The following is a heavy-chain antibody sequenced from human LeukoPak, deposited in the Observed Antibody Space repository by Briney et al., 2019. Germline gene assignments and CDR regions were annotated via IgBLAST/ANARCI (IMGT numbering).Heavy chain of an antibody. CDR3: ARPTGSGSYYNALGY. V-gene: IGHV4-34*01. CDR1: GGSFSGYY. J-gene: IGHJ4*02. D-gene: IGHD3-10*01. CDR2: INHSGST. Sequence: SETLSLTCAVYGGSFSGYYWSWIRQPPGKGREWIGEINHSGSTNYNSSLKSRVTISVDTSKNQFSLKLSSVTAADTAVYYCARPTGSGSYYNALGYWGQGTLVTVSS.